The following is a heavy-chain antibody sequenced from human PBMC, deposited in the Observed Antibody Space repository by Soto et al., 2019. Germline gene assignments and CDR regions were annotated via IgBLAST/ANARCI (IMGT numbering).Heavy chain of an antibody. CDR1: GFTFSDYY. J-gene: IGHJ4*02. Sequence: QVQLVESGGGLVKPGGSLRLSCAVSGFTFSDYYMTWIRQAPGTGLEWVSYISSSTSHTNYADSVKGRFTISRDNAKNSLFLQMNSLRDEDTAVYYCASGRGAAADYFDFWGQGTLVTVSS. CDR3: ASGRGAAADYFDF. CDR2: ISSSTSHT. D-gene: IGHD6-13*01. V-gene: IGHV3-11*05.